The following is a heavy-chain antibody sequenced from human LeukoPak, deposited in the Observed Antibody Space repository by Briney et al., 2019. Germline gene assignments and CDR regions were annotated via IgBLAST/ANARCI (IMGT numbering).Heavy chain of an antibody. CDR1: GYTFTSYD. J-gene: IGHJ3*02. CDR2: MNPNSGNT. Sequence: GASVKVSCKASGYTFTSYDINWVRQATGQGLEWMGWMNPNSGNTGYAQKFQGRVTMTRNTSISTAYMELSSLRSEDTAVYYCARGVPNSEYCSGGSCYSFVAFDIWGQRTMVTVSS. CDR3: ARGVPNSEYCSGGSCYSFVAFDI. V-gene: IGHV1-8*01. D-gene: IGHD2-15*01.